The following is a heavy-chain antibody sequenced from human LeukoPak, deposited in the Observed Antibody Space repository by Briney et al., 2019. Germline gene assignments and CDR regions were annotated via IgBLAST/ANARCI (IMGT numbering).Heavy chain of an antibody. CDR3: ARGRSSSSSSYYYYYYMDV. J-gene: IGHJ6*03. V-gene: IGHV4-34*01. CDR2: INHSGST. CDR1: GGSSSGYY. Sequence: SETLSLTCAVYGGSSSGYYWSWIRQPPGKGLEWIGEINHSGSTSYNPSLKSRVTISVDTSKNQFSLKLSSVTAADTAVYYCARGRSSSSSSYYYYYYMDVWGKGTTVTVSS. D-gene: IGHD6-6*01.